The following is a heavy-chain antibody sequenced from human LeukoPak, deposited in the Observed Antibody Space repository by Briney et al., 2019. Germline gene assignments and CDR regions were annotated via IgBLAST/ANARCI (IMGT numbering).Heavy chain of an antibody. Sequence: PGGSLRLSCAASGFTFSSDAMSWVRQAPGRGLEWVSAISGSGGSTYYADSVKGRFTISRDNSKNTLYLQMNSLRAEDTAVYYCAKDAYYYDSSGYYAAIDYWGQGTLVTVSS. J-gene: IGHJ4*02. D-gene: IGHD3-22*01. CDR2: ISGSGGST. V-gene: IGHV3-23*01. CDR3: AKDAYYYDSSGYYAAIDY. CDR1: GFTFSSDA.